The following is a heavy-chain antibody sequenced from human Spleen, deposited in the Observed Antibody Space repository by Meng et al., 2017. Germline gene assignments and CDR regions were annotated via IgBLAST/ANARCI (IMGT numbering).Heavy chain of an antibody. J-gene: IGHJ4*02. Sequence: SETLSLTCTVSGGSISSTSYYWGWVRQPPGKGLEWIGGIYYSGSTYYNPSLKSRVTMSLDTSKNQFSLKLSSVTAADTAVYYCARGAYSSVYSQQHFDYWGQGTLVTVSS. CDR1: GGSISSTSYY. CDR2: IYYSGST. V-gene: IGHV4-39*07. D-gene: IGHD5-18*01. CDR3: ARGAYSSVYSQQHFDY.